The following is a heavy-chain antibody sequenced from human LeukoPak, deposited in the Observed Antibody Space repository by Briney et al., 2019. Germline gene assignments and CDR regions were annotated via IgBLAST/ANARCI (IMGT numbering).Heavy chain of an antibody. V-gene: IGHV1-69*13. CDR1: GYTFTNYA. CDR3: ARAHYDILTDYYYYMDV. CDR2: IIPIFGTA. J-gene: IGHJ6*03. D-gene: IGHD3-9*01. Sequence: SVKVSCKSSGYTFTNYAITWVRQAPGQGLEWMGGIIPIFGTANYAQKFQGRVTITADESTSTAYMELSSLRSEDTAVYYCARAHYDILTDYYYYMDVWGKGTTVTISS.